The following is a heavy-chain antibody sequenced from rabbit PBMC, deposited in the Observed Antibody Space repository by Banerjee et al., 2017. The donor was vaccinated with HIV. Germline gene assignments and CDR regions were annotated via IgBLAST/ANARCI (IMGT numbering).Heavy chain of an antibody. J-gene: IGHJ3*01. V-gene: IGHV1S40*01. D-gene: IGHD1-1*01. CDR1: GFSFSSSYW. CDR3: ARDASSSGYYTTRLDL. Sequence: QSLEESGGDLVKPGASLTLTCTASGFSFSSSYWMCWVRQAPGKGLEWIACIDAGSSGSSNYASWAKGRFTISKTSSTTVFLQMTSLTAADTATYFCARDASSSGYYTTRLDLWGPGTLVTVS. CDR2: IDAGSSGSS.